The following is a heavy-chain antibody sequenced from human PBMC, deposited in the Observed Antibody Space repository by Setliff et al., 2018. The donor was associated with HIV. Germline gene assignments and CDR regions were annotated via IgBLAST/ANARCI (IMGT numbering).Heavy chain of an antibody. V-gene: IGHV4-30-4*08. CDR1: GDFFSSDYY. CDR3: ARGGRDFYDSSGYYWNY. Sequence: TSETLSLTCTVSGDFFSSDYYWGWIRQSPGKGLEWIGYIYYSGNTFYNPSLKSRLTISIDTSKNQFSLKLSSVTAADTAVYYCARGGRDFYDSSGYYWNYWGQGTLVTVSS. J-gene: IGHJ4*02. D-gene: IGHD3-22*01. CDR2: IYYSGNT.